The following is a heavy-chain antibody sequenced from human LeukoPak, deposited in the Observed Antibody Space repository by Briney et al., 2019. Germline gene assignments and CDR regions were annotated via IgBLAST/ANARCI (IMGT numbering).Heavy chain of an antibody. CDR2: INHSGST. J-gene: IGHJ4*02. CDR1: GGSFSGYY. V-gene: IGHV4-34*01. Sequence: SETLTLTCAVYGGSFSGYYWSWIRQPPGKGLEWIGEINHSGSTNYNPSLKSRVTISVDTSKNQFSLKLSSVTAADTAVYYCARGVGPTFWGQGTLVTVSS. D-gene: IGHD3-16*01. CDR3: ARGVGPTF.